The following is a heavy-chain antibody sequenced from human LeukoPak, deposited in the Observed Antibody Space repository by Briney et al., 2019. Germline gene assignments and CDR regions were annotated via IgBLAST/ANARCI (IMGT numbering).Heavy chain of an antibody. V-gene: IGHV1-46*01. CDR3: ARGAGYCSSTSCYAEYNWFDP. CDR1: GYTFTSYY. D-gene: IGHD2-2*01. J-gene: IGHJ5*02. CDR2: INPSGGST. Sequence: ASVKVSCKASGYTFTSYYMHWVRQAPGQGLEWMGIINPSGGSTSYAQKFQGRVTMTRDTSTSTVYMELSSLRSEDPAVYYCARGAGYCSSTSCYAEYNWFDPWGQGTLVTVSS.